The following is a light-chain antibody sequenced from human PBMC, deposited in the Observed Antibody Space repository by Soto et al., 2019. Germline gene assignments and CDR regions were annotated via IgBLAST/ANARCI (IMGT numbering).Light chain of an antibody. J-gene: IGKJ2*01. Sequence: EIVLTQSPGTLSLSPGERATLSCRASQSVSSSYLAWYQQKPGQAPRLLSYGASIRATGTPNRFSGSASGTDFTLTISRLEPEDFAVYYCQQYGSSPYTFGQGTPLEIQ. V-gene: IGKV3-20*01. CDR3: QQYGSSPYT. CDR2: GAS. CDR1: QSVSSSY.